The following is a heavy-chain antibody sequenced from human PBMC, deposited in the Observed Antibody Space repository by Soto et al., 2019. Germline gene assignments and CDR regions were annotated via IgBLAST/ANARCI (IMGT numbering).Heavy chain of an antibody. CDR1: GFSCGSYN. CDR3: ARDSSHGVAVGGLDS. CDR2: ITSGLTT. V-gene: IGHV3-48*02. Sequence: PGGSLRLSCVASGFSCGSYNMNWVRQAPGKGLQWVAHITSGLTTHYADFVQGRFTISRDNAKNSLYLEIYDLRDEDTAVYYCARDSSHGVAVGGLDSWGQGTLVTVSS. J-gene: IGHJ4*02. D-gene: IGHD3-3*01.